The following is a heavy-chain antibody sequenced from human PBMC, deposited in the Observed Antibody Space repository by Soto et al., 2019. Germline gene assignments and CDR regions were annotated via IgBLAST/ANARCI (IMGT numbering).Heavy chain of an antibody. CDR3: AKGRGVLFYFDQ. Sequence: EVQLLESGGGLVQPGGSLRLSCAASGFTFSTFAMTWVRQAPGKGLEWVSAISGSGDNTYYADSVKGQFTMSRDNSKSTLYLQMNSLRGDDTAVYHCAKGRGVLFYFDQWGQGTLVTVSS. J-gene: IGHJ4*02. CDR1: GFTFSTFA. V-gene: IGHV3-23*01. D-gene: IGHD2-21*01. CDR2: ISGSGDNT.